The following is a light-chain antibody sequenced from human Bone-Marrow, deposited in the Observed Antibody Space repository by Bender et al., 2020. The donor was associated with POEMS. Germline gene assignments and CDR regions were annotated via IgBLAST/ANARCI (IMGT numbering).Light chain of an antibody. CDR3: CSYAGSSTWV. V-gene: IGLV2-14*03. J-gene: IGLJ3*02. CDR1: SSDVGGYNY. CDR2: DVN. Sequence: QSALTQPPSASGSPGQSVTISCTGTSSDVGGYNYVSWYQHHPGKAPKLMIYDVNNRPSGLSNRFSGSKSGNTASLTISGLQAEDEADYYCCSYAGSSTWVFGGGTKVTVL.